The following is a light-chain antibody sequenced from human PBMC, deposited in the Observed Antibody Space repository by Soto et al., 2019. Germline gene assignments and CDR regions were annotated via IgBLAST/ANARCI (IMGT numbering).Light chain of an antibody. CDR3: QQYIRWPLT. CDR1: QSVSSN. Sequence: EIGMTQSPATLSVSTGERATLSCRASQSVSSNLAWYQQKPGQAPSLLIYGASTRATGTPARFSGSGSGTEFTLTISSLQSEDFAVYYCQQYIRWPLTFGGGTKVDI. V-gene: IGKV3-15*01. CDR2: GAS. J-gene: IGKJ4*01.